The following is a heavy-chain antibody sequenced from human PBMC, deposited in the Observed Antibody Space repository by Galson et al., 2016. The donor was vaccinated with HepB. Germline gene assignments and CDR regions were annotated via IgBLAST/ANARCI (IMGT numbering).Heavy chain of an antibody. Sequence: ETLSLTCDVSGDFIRNGYYWGWVRQSPGKGLEWIGSIHHSGDTQFNPSLRSRTTISVSPSNNQFSLRLTAVTAADRAVYYGVRGLSYRYESGYYYNWFDPWGRGMEVTISS. CDR3: VRGLSYRYESGYYYNWFDP. D-gene: IGHD3-22*01. J-gene: IGHJ5*02. CDR1: GDFIRNGYY. V-gene: IGHV4-38-2*01. CDR2: IHHSGDT.